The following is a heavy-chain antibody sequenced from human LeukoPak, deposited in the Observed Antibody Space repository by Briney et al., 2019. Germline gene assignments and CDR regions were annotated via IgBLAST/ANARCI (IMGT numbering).Heavy chain of an antibody. CDR1: NY. J-gene: IGHJ4*02. V-gene: IGHV3-66*01. Sequence: NYMSWVRQAPGKGLEWVSVIYSGGSTYYADSVKGRFTISRDNSKNTLYLQMNSLGAEDTAVYYCAREEGPLDYWGQGTLVTVSS. CDR3: AREEGPLDY. CDR2: IYSGGST.